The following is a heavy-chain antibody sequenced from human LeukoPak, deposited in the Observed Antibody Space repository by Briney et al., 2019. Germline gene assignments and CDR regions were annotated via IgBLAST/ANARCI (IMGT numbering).Heavy chain of an antibody. V-gene: IGHV1-46*01. D-gene: IGHD3-10*01. CDR2: INPSGGST. CDR3: ARDGYYYGSGSYYPDAFDV. CDR1: GYTFTSYY. Sequence: ASVTVSFTASGYTFTSYYMHWVRQAPGQGLEWMGMINPSGGSTSYSQKFQGRVTMTRDTSTSTVYMELNSLRSEDTAVDYCARDGYYYGSGSYYPDAFDVWGQGTMVTVSS. J-gene: IGHJ3*01.